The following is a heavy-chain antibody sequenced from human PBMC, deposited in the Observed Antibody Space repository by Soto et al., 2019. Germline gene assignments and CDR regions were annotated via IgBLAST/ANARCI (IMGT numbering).Heavy chain of an antibody. Sequence: VQLVESGGGVVQPGRSLRLSCAASGFTFSSYAMHWVRQAPGKGLEWVAVISYDGSNKYYADSVKGRFTISRDNSKNTLYLQMNSLRAEDTAVYYCARGGMVRGGDLDYWGQGTLVTVSS. CDR1: GFTFSSYA. CDR3: ARGGMVRGGDLDY. J-gene: IGHJ4*02. CDR2: ISYDGSNK. D-gene: IGHD3-10*01. V-gene: IGHV3-30-3*01.